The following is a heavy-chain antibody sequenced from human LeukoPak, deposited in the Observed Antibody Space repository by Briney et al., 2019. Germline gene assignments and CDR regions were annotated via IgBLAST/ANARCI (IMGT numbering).Heavy chain of an antibody. CDR2: IYYSGST. D-gene: IGHD1-26*01. V-gene: IGHV4-39*01. Sequence: PSETLSLTCTVSGGSISSSSYYWGWIRQPPGKGLEWIGSIYYSGSTYYNPSLKSRVTISVDTSKNQFSLKLSSVTAADTAVYYCARRGWAYFDYWGRGTLVTVSS. CDR1: GGSISSSSYY. J-gene: IGHJ4*02. CDR3: ARRGWAYFDY.